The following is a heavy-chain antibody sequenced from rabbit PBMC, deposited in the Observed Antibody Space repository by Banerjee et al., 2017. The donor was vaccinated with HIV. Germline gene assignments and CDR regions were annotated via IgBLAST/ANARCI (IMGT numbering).Heavy chain of an antibody. CDR2: ARGNSGAV. CDR3: ARGADYGYAGFNL. D-gene: IGHD6-1*01. J-gene: IGHJ4*01. CDR1: GFSFSSDYY. V-gene: IGHV1S40*01. Sequence: SLEESGGDLVKPGASLTLTCTASGFSFSSDYYMCWVRQAPGKGLEWIACARGNSGAVYNANWVKGRFTISKTSSTTVTLQMTSLTAADTATYFCARGADYGYAGFNLWGQGTLVTVS.